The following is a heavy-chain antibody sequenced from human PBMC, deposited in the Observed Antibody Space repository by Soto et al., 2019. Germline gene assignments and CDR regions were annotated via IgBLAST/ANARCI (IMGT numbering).Heavy chain of an antibody. D-gene: IGHD3-16*01. CDR3: ANTRGGGLKNYYYYGMDV. J-gene: IGHJ6*02. Sequence: GGSLRLSCAASGFTFSSYGMHWVRQAPGKGLEWVAVISYDGSNKYYADSVKGRFTISRDNSKNTLYLQMNSLRAEDTAVYYCANTRGGGLKNYYYYGMDVWGQGTTVTVSS. CDR2: ISYDGSNK. CDR1: GFTFSSYG. V-gene: IGHV3-30*18.